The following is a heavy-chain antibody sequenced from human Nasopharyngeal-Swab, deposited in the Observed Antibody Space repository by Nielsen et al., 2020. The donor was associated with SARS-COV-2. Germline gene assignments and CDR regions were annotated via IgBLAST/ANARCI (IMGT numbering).Heavy chain of an antibody. CDR1: GFTFNNYN. Sequence: GGSLRLSCAASGFTFNNYNFNWVRQAPGKGLEWVSSISSSSSYIYYADSVKGRFTISRDNAKQSVDLQMNDLRDEDTALYFCAGRSATSGTFGYWGQGTLVTVSS. CDR3: AGRSATSGTFGY. J-gene: IGHJ4*02. CDR2: ISSSSSYI. D-gene: IGHD3-10*01. V-gene: IGHV3-21*01.